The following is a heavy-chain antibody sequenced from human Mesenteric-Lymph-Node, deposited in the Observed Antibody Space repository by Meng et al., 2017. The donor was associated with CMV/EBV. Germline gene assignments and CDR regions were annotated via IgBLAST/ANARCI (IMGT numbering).Heavy chain of an antibody. Sequence: GESLKISCSASGFTFSRIAMHWVRQAPGKGLEWVALILYDGSKQFYSDSVKGRFNVSRDDSENTLYLQMDTLRADDTGLYYCARDQFRWGSDAFDIWGQGTVVTVSS. V-gene: IGHV3-30*04. J-gene: IGHJ3*02. D-gene: IGHD2-21*01. CDR1: GFTFSRIA. CDR3: ARDQFRWGSDAFDI. CDR2: ILYDGSKQ.